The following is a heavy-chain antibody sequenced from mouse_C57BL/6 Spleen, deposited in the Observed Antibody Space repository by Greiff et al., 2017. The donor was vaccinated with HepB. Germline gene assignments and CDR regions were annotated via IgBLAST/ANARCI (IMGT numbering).Heavy chain of an antibody. CDR1: GYTFTSYW. Sequence: VQLQQSGTELVKPGASVKLSCKASGYTFTSYWMHWVKQRPGQGLEWIGNINPSNGGTNYNEKFKSKATLTVDKSSSTAYMQLSSLTSEDSAVYYCARCIDDDVPWFAYWGQGTLVTVSA. V-gene: IGHV1-53*01. D-gene: IGHD2-4*01. J-gene: IGHJ3*01. CDR2: INPSNGGT. CDR3: ARCIDDDVPWFAY.